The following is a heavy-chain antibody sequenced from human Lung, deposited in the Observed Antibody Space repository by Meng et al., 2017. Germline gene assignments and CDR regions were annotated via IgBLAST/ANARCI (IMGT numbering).Heavy chain of an antibody. D-gene: IGHD4-11*01. CDR3: ARGPTTMAHDFDY. V-gene: IGHV4-34*01. Sequence: QVQLQQWGAGLCKPSSPLSLSCVVSGGSFSDYYWSWIRQPPGKGLEWIGEINHSGSTNYNPSLESRATISVDTSQNNLSLKLSSVTAADSAVYYCARGPTTMAHDFDYWGQGTLVTVSS. J-gene: IGHJ4*02. CDR2: INHSGST. CDR1: GGSFSDYY.